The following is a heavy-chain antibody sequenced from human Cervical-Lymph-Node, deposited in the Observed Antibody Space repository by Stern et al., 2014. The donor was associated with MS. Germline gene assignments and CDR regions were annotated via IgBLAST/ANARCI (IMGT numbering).Heavy chain of an antibody. CDR2: VIPVLGTA. J-gene: IGHJ3*02. CDR3: ARDQRHSDSGSYAFDI. Sequence: VQLVQSGAEVKKPASSVKVSCKASGGSFSSYAISWVRQAPGQGFEWMGGVIPVLGTADYAQKFQGRVTITADESINTVYLEVSSLRPEDTAVYYCARDQRHSDSGSYAFDIWGQGTMVTVSS. CDR1: GGSFSSYA. V-gene: IGHV1-69*01. D-gene: IGHD3-10*01.